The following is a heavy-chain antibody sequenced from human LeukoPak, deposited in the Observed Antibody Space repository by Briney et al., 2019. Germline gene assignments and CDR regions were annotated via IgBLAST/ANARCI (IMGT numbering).Heavy chain of an antibody. CDR1: GGSISSYH. CDR2: IYYSGST. Sequence: PSETLSLTCTVSGGSISSYHWSWIRQPPGKGLEWIGYIYYSGSTNYNPSLKSRVTISIDTSKNQFSLKLSSVTAADTAVYYCARALLWFGELTAGYYFDYWGQGTLVTVSS. D-gene: IGHD3-10*01. J-gene: IGHJ4*02. CDR3: ARALLWFGELTAGYYFDY. V-gene: IGHV4-59*01.